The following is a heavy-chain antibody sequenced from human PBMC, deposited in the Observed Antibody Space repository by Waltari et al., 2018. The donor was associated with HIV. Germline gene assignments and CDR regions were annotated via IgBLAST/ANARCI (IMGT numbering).Heavy chain of an antibody. J-gene: IGHJ3*01. CDR1: GFSFGDYV. CDR2: IRSKAYGGTT. V-gene: IGHV3-49*04. Sequence: DVHLVESGGGMTQPGRSLRLACTTSGFSFGDYVMTWVRQAPGKGLEWVSFIRSKAYGGTTEYAASVKGRFTISRDDSKGVVYLQMIRLQSEDTAHYYCTRGGPTMVRGIRLDAFDVWGLGTMVIVSS. D-gene: IGHD3-10*01. CDR3: TRGGPTMVRGIRLDAFDV.